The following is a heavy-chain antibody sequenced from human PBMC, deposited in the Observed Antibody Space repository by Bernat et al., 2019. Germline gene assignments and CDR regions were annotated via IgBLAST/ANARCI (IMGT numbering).Heavy chain of an antibody. V-gene: IGHV3-33*01. D-gene: IGHD3-22*01. CDR2: IWYDGSNK. CDR3: ARGKSVKSYYYDSSGYYAE. Sequence: VQLVESGGGLVKPGRSLRLSCAASGFTFSSYGMHWVRQAPGKGLEWVAVIWYDGSNKYYADSVKGRFTISRDNSKNTLYLQMNSLRAEDTAVYYCARGKSVKSYYYDSSGYYAEWGQGTLVTVSS. J-gene: IGHJ4*02. CDR1: GFTFSSYG.